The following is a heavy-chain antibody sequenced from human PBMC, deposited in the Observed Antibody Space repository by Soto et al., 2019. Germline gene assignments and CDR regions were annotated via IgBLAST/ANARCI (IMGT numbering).Heavy chain of an antibody. CDR2: TYHSGNP. Sequence: SETLSLTCDVSGDTISTGGYTWAWIRQPPGKALEWIGHTYHSGNPHYNPSLKSRVTISVDTSKNQFSLKLSSVTAADTAVYYCARALILTGYYIHDAFDIWGQGTMVTVSS. CDR3: ARALILTGYYIHDAFDI. V-gene: IGHV4-30-2*01. J-gene: IGHJ3*02. CDR1: GDTISTGGYT. D-gene: IGHD3-9*01.